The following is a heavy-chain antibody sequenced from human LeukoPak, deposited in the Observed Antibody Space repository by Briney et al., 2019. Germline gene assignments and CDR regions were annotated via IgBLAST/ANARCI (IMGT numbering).Heavy chain of an antibody. CDR3: AELGITMIGGV. V-gene: IGHV3-23*01. Sequence: GGSLRLSCTAAGFTFSSYAMSWVRQAPGKGLQWVSAISGNGDNTYYADSVKGRFTISRDNAKNSLYLQMNSLRAEDTAVYYCAELGITMIGGVWGKGTTVTISS. CDR1: GFTFSSYA. D-gene: IGHD3-10*02. CDR2: ISGNGDNT. J-gene: IGHJ6*04.